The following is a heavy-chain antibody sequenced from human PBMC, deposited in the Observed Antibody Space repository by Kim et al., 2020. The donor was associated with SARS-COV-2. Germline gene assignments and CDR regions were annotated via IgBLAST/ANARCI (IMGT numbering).Heavy chain of an antibody. CDR1: GDSVSSNSAA. CDR2: TYYRSKWYN. Sequence: SQTLSLTCAISGDSVSSNSAAWDWIRQSPSRGLEWLGSTYYRSKWYNDYAVSVKSRITINPATSKNQFSLQLNSVTPEDTAVYYCARDPSGWARLVNQGYYFYDMDVWGRGTTVTVSS. V-gene: IGHV6-1*01. CDR3: ARDPSGWARLVNQGYYFYDMDV. D-gene: IGHD6-19*01. J-gene: IGHJ6*02.